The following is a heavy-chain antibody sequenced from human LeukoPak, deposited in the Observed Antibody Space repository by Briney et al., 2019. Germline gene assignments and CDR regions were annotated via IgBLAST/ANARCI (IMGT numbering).Heavy chain of an antibody. Sequence: SETLSLTCAVYGGSFSGYYWSWIRQPPGKGLEWIGEINHSGSTNYNPSLKSRVTISVDTSKNQFSLKLSSVTAADTAVYYCARVAHDYGDYARPYHFDYWGQGTLVTVSS. J-gene: IGHJ4*02. V-gene: IGHV4-34*01. CDR2: INHSGST. D-gene: IGHD4-17*01. CDR3: ARVAHDYGDYARPYHFDY. CDR1: GGSFSGYY.